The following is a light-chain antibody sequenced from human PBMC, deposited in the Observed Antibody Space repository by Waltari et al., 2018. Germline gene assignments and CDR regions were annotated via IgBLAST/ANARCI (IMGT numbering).Light chain of an antibody. CDR3: QQYGSSVLYT. J-gene: IGKJ2*01. CDR2: GAS. Sequence: EVVLTQSPGTLSLSPGERATLSCRASQSLTKRYLAWYQQKPGQAPRLLIYGASSRAAVIPDRFSGSGSGTDFSLTISRLEPEDFAVYYCQQYGSSVLYTFGQGTKLEIK. CDR1: QSLTKRY. V-gene: IGKV3-20*01.